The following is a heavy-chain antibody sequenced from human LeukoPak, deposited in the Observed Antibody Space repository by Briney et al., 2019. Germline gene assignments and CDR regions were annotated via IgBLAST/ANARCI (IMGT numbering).Heavy chain of an antibody. Sequence: GGSLRLSCTASGFTFSSYWMTWVRQAPGKGLEWVATISGNGSRKNYVDSVRGRFTISRDNAENSLYLQMDSLRAEDTAVYFCARGWSSPQCYGVGDWGKGTTVTVSS. J-gene: IGHJ6*04. CDR2: ISGNGSRK. D-gene: IGHD6-13*01. V-gene: IGHV3-7*03. CDR1: GFTFSSYW. CDR3: ARGWSSPQCYGVGD.